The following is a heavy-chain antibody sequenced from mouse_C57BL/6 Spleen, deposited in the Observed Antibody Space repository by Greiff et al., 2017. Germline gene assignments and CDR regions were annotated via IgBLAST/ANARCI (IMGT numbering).Heavy chain of an antibody. Sequence: EVQLVESGPGLVKPSQSLSLTCSVTGYSITSGYYWNWIRQFPGNKLEWMGYISYDGSNNYNPSLKNRISITRDTSKNQFFLKLNSVTTEDTATYYCEGNYEGMDYWGQGTSVTVSS. D-gene: IGHD2-1*01. J-gene: IGHJ4*01. CDR1: GYSITSGYY. V-gene: IGHV3-6*01. CDR2: ISYDGSN. CDR3: EGNYEGMDY.